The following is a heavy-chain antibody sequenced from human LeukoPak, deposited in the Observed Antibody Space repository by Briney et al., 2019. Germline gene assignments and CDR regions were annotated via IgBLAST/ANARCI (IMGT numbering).Heavy chain of an antibody. CDR1: GFSLSTSGVG. Sequence: SGPTLVKPTQTLTLTCTFSGFSLSTSGVGVGWIRQPPGKALEWLALIYWNDDKRYSPSLKNRLTITKGTSKKQVVLTMTNMDPVDTATYYCERVTTVTDPIAFDYWGQGTLVTVSS. J-gene: IGHJ4*02. D-gene: IGHD4-17*01. CDR2: IYWNDDK. V-gene: IGHV2-5*01. CDR3: ERVTTVTDPIAFDY.